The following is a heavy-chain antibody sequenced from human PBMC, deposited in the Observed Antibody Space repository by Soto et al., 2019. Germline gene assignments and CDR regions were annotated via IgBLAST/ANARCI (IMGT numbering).Heavy chain of an antibody. Sequence: ASVKVSCKASGYTFTSYSIHWVRQAPGQGLEWIGWINTDNGDAKYSQKFQGRVTVTRDTSATTAYMEVSSLRSEDTAVYYCARDQGYVVYWGLGPLVTLSS. V-gene: IGHV1-3*04. CDR2: INTDNGDA. CDR1: GYTFTSYS. J-gene: IGHJ4*03. CDR3: ARDQGYVVY.